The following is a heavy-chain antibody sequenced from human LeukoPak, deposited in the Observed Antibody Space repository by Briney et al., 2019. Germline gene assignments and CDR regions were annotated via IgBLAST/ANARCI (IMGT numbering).Heavy chain of an antibody. Sequence: GGSLRLACAAYGFHLSAPPMTWVRQAPGKGLGWVLAISGSGGSTYYADSVKGRFTISRDNSKNTLYLQKNSLRAEDTAVYSCAKVLGLGAFDIWGQGTMVTVSS. CDR1: GFHLSAPP. V-gene: IGHV3-23*01. CDR2: ISGSGGST. J-gene: IGHJ3*02. D-gene: IGHD3-16*01. CDR3: AKVLGLGAFDI.